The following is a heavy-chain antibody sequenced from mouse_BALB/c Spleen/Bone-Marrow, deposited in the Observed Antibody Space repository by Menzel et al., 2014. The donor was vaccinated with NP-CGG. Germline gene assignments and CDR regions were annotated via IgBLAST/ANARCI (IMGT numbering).Heavy chain of an antibody. Sequence: EVQLQQSGPDLVKPSQSLSLTCTVTGYSITSGYSCHWIRQFPGNTLEWMGYIHYSGSTNYNPSLKSRISITRDTSKNQFFLQLNSVTTEDTATYYCARRTEVRLVYYFDYWGQGTTLTVSS. CDR1: GYSITSGYS. J-gene: IGHJ2*01. CDR3: ARRTEVRLVYYFDY. CDR2: IHYSGST. D-gene: IGHD2-14*01. V-gene: IGHV3-1*02.